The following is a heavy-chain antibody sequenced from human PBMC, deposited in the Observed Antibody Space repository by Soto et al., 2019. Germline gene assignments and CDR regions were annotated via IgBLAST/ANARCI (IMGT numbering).Heavy chain of an antibody. CDR2: IIPALDTA. D-gene: IGHD4-17*01. Sequence: QDQLVQSGAEVKKPGSSVKVSCKASGGTFSSHTFSRVRQAPGQGLEWMGRIIPALDTATYAQKFQGRVTITADESATTVYMELNSPRSEDTAVYYCARPDFGDYWYFDLWGRGTLVTVSS. CDR3: ARPDFGDYWYFDL. CDR1: GGTFSSHT. V-gene: IGHV1-69*08. J-gene: IGHJ2*01.